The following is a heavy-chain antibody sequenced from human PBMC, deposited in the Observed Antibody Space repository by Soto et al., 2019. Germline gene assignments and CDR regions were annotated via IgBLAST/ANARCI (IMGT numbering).Heavy chain of an antibody. CDR1: GGSFSCYY. D-gene: IGHD3-9*01. Sequence: SETLSLTCAVYGGSFSCYYWSWSRQPPGKGLEWMGEINHSGSTNYNPSLKSRVTISVDTSKNQFSLKLSSVTAADTAVYYCARGGLAFYDKLRYFDWLSRRWGMDVWGQGTTVTVSS. V-gene: IGHV4-34*01. CDR2: INHSGST. J-gene: IGHJ6*02. CDR3: ARGGLAFYDKLRYFDWLSRRWGMDV.